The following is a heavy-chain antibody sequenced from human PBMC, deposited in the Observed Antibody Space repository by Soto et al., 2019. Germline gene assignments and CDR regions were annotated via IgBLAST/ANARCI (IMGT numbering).Heavy chain of an antibody. D-gene: IGHD6-19*01. CDR3: ARSVGYRSGWWPYYFDY. V-gene: IGHV4-30-2*01. J-gene: IGHJ4*02. CDR1: GGSISCAGYS. CDR2: IYHSGSF. Sequence: SETLSLTCAVSGGSISCAGYSWNWIRQPPGEGLEWIGYIYHSGSFLYNPSLKSRVTISLDRSKNQFSLRLSSVTAADTAVFYCARSVGYRSGWWPYYFDYWGQGALVTVSS.